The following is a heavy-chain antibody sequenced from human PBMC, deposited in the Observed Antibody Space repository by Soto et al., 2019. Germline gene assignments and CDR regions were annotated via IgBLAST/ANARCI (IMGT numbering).Heavy chain of an antibody. CDR3: AKGGDNYGSLFDC. Sequence: GSLTLSYAPSGFTFSSYPMSWVRQDPGKGLEWVSTIDNSGGITYYADSVKGRFTISRDNSKNTLYLQMNSLRAEDTAVYYCAKGGDNYGSLFDCWCQGILVTVSS. CDR2: IDNSGGIT. D-gene: IGHD5-18*01. V-gene: IGHV3-23*05. J-gene: IGHJ4*02. CDR1: GFTFSSYP.